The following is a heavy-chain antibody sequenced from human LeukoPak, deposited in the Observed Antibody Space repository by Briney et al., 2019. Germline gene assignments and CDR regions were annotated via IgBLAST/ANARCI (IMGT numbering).Heavy chain of an antibody. CDR1: GFTFSSYW. CDR2: IKQDGSEN. D-gene: IGHD3-22*01. Sequence: GESLRLSCAASGFTFSSYWMTWVRQAPGKGLEWVANIKQDGSENYSLDSVKGRLTISRDNAKNSLFLQMNSLRVEDTAVYYCARGQWFLLVSYFDSWGQGTLVTVSS. J-gene: IGHJ4*02. CDR3: ARGQWFLLVSYFDS. V-gene: IGHV3-7*01.